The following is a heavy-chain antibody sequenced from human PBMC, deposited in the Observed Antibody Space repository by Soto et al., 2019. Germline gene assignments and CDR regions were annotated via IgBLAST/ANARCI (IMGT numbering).Heavy chain of an antibody. D-gene: IGHD3-10*01. CDR1: GFTFNNYA. V-gene: IGHV3-23*01. CDR2: ISGGGDTT. J-gene: IGHJ4*02. Sequence: EVQLLESGGGLVQPGGSLRLSCAASGFTFNNYAMTWVRQAPGKGLEWVSAISGGGDTTSDADYVKGRFTVSRDGSKNTLYLQMSSLRAEDTDLYYCAKGRGGSGSLTPRVDFWGQGTLVTVSS. CDR3: AKGRGGSGSLTPRVDF.